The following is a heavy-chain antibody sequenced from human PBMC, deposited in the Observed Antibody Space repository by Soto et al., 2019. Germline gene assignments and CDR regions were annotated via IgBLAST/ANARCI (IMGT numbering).Heavy chain of an antibody. D-gene: IGHD3-22*01. Sequence: GGSLRLSCAASGFTFSDYYMSWIRQAPGKGLEWVAYISSSDNIIYYADSVKGRFTISRDNAKNSLYLQMNSLRAEDTAVYYCARDLGYYDSSGYFDYWGQGTLVTVSS. J-gene: IGHJ4*02. V-gene: IGHV3-11*01. CDR2: ISSSDNII. CDR3: ARDLGYYDSSGYFDY. CDR1: GFTFSDYY.